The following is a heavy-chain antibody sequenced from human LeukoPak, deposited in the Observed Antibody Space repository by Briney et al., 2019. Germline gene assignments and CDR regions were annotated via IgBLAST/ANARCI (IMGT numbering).Heavy chain of an antibody. V-gene: IGHV1-2*04. CDR2: INPNSGGT. CDR1: GYTFTGYY. Sequence: GASVKVSCKASGYTFTGYYMHWVRQAPGQGLEWMGWINPNSGGTNYAQKFQGWVTMTRDTSISTAYMELSRLRSDDTAVYYCARGVGLGIAAAGTDFDAFDIWGQGTMVTVSS. D-gene: IGHD6-13*01. CDR3: ARGVGLGIAAAGTDFDAFDI. J-gene: IGHJ3*02.